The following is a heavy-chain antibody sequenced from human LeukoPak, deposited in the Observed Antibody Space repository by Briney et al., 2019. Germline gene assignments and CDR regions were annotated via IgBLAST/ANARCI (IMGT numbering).Heavy chain of an antibody. Sequence: SVKVSCKASGGTFSSYTISWVRQAPGQGLEWMGGIIPIFGTANYAQKFQGRVTITADKSTSTAYMELSSLRSEDTAVYYCARDGCSSTSCYPYNWFDPWGQGTLVTVSS. CDR3: ARDGCSSTSCYPYNWFDP. D-gene: IGHD2-2*01. V-gene: IGHV1-69*06. J-gene: IGHJ5*02. CDR1: GGTFSSYT. CDR2: IIPIFGTA.